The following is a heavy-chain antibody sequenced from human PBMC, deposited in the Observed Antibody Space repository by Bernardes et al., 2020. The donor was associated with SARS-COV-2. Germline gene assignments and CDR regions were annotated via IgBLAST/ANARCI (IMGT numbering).Heavy chain of an antibody. CDR1: GYSFTTYW. Sequence: GESLKISCKGSGYSFTTYWIGWVRQMPGKGLEWVGIIYPGDFDTRYSPSVQGQVTISADKSTGTAFLQWSSLKVTDTAIYYCARAGKPYVPYLGMDVWGQGTTVTVS. V-gene: IGHV5-51*01. J-gene: IGHJ6*02. D-gene: IGHD3-10*02. CDR3: ARAGKPYVPYLGMDV. CDR2: IYPGDFDT.